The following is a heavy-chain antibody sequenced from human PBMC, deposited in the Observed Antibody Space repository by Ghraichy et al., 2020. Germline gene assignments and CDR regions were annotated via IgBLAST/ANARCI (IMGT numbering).Heavy chain of an antibody. V-gene: IGHV3-23*01. CDR2: ISGSGGST. D-gene: IGHD2-15*01. J-gene: IGHJ4*02. CDR3: AKEGGIVVVVAAHPQPFDY. Sequence: GGSLRLSCAASGFTFSSYAMSWVRQAPGKGLEWVSAISGSGGSTYYADSVKGRFTISRDNSKNTLYLQMNSLRAEDTAVYYCAKEGGIVVVVAAHPQPFDYWGQGTLVTVSS. CDR1: GFTFSSYA.